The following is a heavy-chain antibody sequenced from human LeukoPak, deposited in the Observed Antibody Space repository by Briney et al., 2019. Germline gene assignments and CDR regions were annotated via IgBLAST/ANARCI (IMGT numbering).Heavy chain of an antibody. Sequence: GGSLRLSCAASGFSFSSYAMSWVRQAPGKGLEWVSAINKNGGSTYYADSVKVRFTISRDNSKNTLYLQMNSLRAEDTAVYYCARAQAFNGYYYYYYMDVWGKGTTVTVSS. CDR3: ARAQAFNGYYYYYYMDV. CDR2: INKNGGST. J-gene: IGHJ6*03. V-gene: IGHV3-23*01. CDR1: GFSFSSYA.